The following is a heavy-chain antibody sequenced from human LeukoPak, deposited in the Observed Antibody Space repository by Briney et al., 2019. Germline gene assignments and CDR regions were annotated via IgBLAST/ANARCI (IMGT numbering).Heavy chain of an antibody. Sequence: ASVKVSCKASGYTFTCYYVHWVRQAPGQGLEWMGWINPNSGGTNYAQKFQGRVTMTRDTSISTAYMELSRLRSDDTAVYYCARIGGSSSTLVFDYWGQGTLVTVSS. CDR2: INPNSGGT. CDR3: ARIGGSSSTLVFDY. J-gene: IGHJ4*02. D-gene: IGHD2-2*01. V-gene: IGHV1-2*02. CDR1: GYTFTCYY.